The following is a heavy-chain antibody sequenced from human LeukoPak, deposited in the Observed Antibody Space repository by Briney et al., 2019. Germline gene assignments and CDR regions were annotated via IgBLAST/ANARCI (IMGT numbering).Heavy chain of an antibody. CDR1: GYTFTSYG. J-gene: IGHJ3*02. CDR2: ISAYNGNT. D-gene: IGHD3-10*01. V-gene: IGHV1-18*01. Sequence: ASVKVSCKASGYTFTSYGISWVRQAPGQGLEWMGWISAYNGNTNYAQKFQGRVTMTRDTSISTAYMELSRLRSDDTAVYYCARGKPRITMVRGAFDIWAKGQWSPSLQ. CDR3: ARGKPRITMVRGAFDI.